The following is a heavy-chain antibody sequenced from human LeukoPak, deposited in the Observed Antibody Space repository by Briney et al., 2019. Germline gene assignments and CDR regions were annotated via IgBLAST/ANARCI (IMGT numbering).Heavy chain of an antibody. V-gene: IGHV3-30*04. Sequence: GRSLRLSCAASGFTFSSYAMHWVRQAPGKGLEWVAVISYDGSNKYYADSVKGRFTISGDNSKNTLYLQMNSLRAEDTAVYYCAAAAGSPGDYYYYYGMDVWGQGTTVTVSS. CDR2: ISYDGSNK. CDR3: AAAAGSPGDYYYYYGMDV. CDR1: GFTFSSYA. J-gene: IGHJ6*02. D-gene: IGHD6-13*01.